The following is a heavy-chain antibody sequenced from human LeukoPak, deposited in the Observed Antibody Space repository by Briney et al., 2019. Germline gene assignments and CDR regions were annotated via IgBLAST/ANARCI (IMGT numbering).Heavy chain of an antibody. V-gene: IGHV5-51*01. Sequence: GESLKISCKGSGYSFTSYWIGWVRQMPGKGLEWMGIIYPGDSDTRYSPSFQGQVTISADKSISTAYLQWSSLKASDTALYYCARGGYCSSTSCYENWFDPWGPGTLVTVSS. D-gene: IGHD2-2*01. CDR2: IYPGDSDT. CDR3: ARGGYCSSTSCYENWFDP. CDR1: GYSFTSYW. J-gene: IGHJ5*02.